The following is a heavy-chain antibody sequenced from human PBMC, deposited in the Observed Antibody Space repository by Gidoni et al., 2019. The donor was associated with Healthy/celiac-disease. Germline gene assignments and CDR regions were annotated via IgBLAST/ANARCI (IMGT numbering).Heavy chain of an antibody. CDR3: ALAMPSRGEAVLYGSGSYYHFSRYYGMDV. V-gene: IGHV1-46*01. CDR1: GYTFTSYY. J-gene: IGHJ6*02. CDR2: INPSGGST. Sequence: QVQLVQSGAEVKKPGASVKVSCKASGYTFTSYYMHWVRQAPGQGLEWMGIINPSGGSTSYAQKFQGRVTMTRDTSTSTVYMELSSLRSEDTAVYYCALAMPSRGEAVLYGSGSYYHFSRYYGMDVWGQGTTVTVSS. D-gene: IGHD3-10*01.